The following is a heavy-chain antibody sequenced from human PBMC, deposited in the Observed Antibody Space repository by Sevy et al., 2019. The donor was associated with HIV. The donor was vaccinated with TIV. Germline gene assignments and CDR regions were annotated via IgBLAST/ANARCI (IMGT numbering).Heavy chain of an antibody. Sequence: SESLSLTCTVSGGSISSYYWSWIRQPPGKGLEWIGYIYYSGSTNYNPSLKSRVTISVDTSKNQFSLKLSSVTAADTAVYYCARSAAFFQAGWRGGVLNWFDPWGQGTLVTVSS. V-gene: IGHV4-59*01. J-gene: IGHJ5*02. CDR2: IYYSGST. D-gene: IGHD2-15*01. CDR1: GGSISSYY. CDR3: ARSAAFFQAGWRGGVLNWFDP.